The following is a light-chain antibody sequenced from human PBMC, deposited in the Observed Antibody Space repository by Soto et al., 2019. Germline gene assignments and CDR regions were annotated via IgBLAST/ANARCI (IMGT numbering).Light chain of an antibody. CDR1: QSVNSN. CDR2: GAS. CDR3: QEYNTWPWT. J-gene: IGKJ1*01. Sequence: QSPATLSVSPGERATLSCRASQSVNSNLAWYQQKLGQAPRFLIFGASTRATGIPARFSGSGSGTEFSLTINSLQSEDFAVYYCQEYNTWPWTFGQGTKVDIK. V-gene: IGKV3-15*01.